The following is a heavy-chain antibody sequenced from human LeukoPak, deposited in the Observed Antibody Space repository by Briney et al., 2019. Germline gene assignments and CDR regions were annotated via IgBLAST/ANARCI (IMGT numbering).Heavy chain of an antibody. CDR3: AKDHRYSSGLHDY. D-gene: IGHD6-19*01. J-gene: IGHJ4*02. CDR1: GFTFSSYG. V-gene: IGHV3-30*02. Sequence: GGSLRLSCAASGFTFSSYGMHWVRQAPGKGLEWVAFIRYDGSNKYYADSVKGRFTISRDNSKNTLYLQMNSLRAEDTAVYYCAKDHRYSSGLHDYWGQGTLVTVSS. CDR2: IRYDGSNK.